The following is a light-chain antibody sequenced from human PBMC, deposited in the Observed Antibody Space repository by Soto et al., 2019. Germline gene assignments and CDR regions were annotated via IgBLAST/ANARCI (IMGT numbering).Light chain of an antibody. J-gene: IGKJ1*01. V-gene: IGKV1-5*01. Sequence: DIQVTQSPSTLSACVGDRVTITCRASQSISDWFAWYQQKPGKAPKLLIYDASSLQSGVPSRFSGSGSGTEFTLTISSLQPDDFGTYYCQEYNSYTGTFGPGTKV. CDR2: DAS. CDR3: QEYNSYTGT. CDR1: QSISDW.